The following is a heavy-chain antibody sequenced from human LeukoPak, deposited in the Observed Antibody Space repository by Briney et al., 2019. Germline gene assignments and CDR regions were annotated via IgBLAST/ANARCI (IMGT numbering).Heavy chain of an antibody. V-gene: IGHV3-7*01. D-gene: IGHD2-2*01. CDR3: ARDGEHSSWSNYYYYMDV. Sequence: SGGSLRLSCAASGFTFSNYWMTWVRQAPGKGLEWVANIKQDGSEKYYVDSVKGRFTISRDNAKNSLYLQMNSLRAEDTAVYYCARDGEHSSWSNYYYYMDVWGKGTTVTVSS. J-gene: IGHJ6*03. CDR2: IKQDGSEK. CDR1: GFTFSNYW.